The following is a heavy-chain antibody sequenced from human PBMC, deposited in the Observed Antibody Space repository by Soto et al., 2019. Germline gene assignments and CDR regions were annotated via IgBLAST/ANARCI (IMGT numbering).Heavy chain of an antibody. Sequence: EVQLVESGGGLVQPGGSLRLSCADFGFTFSNYWMSWVRQAPVKGLEWVGNIKQDGSEKNYVDSVKGRFTISRDNAKNSLYQQKTSRGAEDPVVYYWGRIASAGRGGDVWGQGTTVVVSS. CDR1: GFTFSNYW. D-gene: IGHD6-13*01. J-gene: IGHJ6*02. CDR3: GRIASAGRGGDV. V-gene: IGHV3-7*01. CDR2: IKQDGSEK.